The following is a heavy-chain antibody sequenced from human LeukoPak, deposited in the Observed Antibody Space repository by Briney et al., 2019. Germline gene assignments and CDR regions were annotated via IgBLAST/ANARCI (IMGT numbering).Heavy chain of an antibody. Sequence: ASVKVSCKASGYTFTSYGISWVRQAPGQGLEWMGWISAYNGNTNDAQKLHGRVTMTTDTSTSTAYMELRSLRSDDTAVYYCARAVYDILTFTYYYYYMDVWGKGTTVTVSS. CDR2: ISAYNGNT. CDR1: GYTFTSYG. D-gene: IGHD3-9*01. J-gene: IGHJ6*03. V-gene: IGHV1-18*01. CDR3: ARAVYDILTFTYYYYYMDV.